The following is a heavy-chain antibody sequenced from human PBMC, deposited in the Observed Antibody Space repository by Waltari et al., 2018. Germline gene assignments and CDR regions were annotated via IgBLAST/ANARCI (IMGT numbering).Heavy chain of an antibody. V-gene: IGHV1-24*01. CDR2: FVPEDGEP. J-gene: IGHJ3*02. D-gene: IGHD1-26*01. CDR3: ATVSSVGAPSFAFDI. CDR1: GYTLTELS. Sequence: QVQLVQSGAEVKKPGASVKVSCKVSGYTLTELSMHWVRQAPGKGLEWMGGFVPEDGEPIYAQQFQGRVTMTEDTSTDTAYMELSSLRSEDTAVYYCATVSSVGAPSFAFDIWGQGTMVTVSS.